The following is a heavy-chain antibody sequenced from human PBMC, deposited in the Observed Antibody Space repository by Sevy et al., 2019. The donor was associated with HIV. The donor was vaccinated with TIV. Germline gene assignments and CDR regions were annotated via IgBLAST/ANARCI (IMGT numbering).Heavy chain of an antibody. CDR1: GFTVSSNY. V-gene: IGHV3-53*01. CDR2: IFSGGGT. D-gene: IGHD3-22*01. J-gene: IGHJ3*02. Sequence: GGSLRLSCAASGFTVSSNYMSWVRQAPGKGLEWVSIIFSGGGTYYGDSVQGRFTISRDNSKNMVYLQMNSLRAEDTAVFYCARGGTFYSDSSGRVLSVLGAFDIWGRGTMVTVSS. CDR3: ARGGTFYSDSSGRVLSVLGAFDI.